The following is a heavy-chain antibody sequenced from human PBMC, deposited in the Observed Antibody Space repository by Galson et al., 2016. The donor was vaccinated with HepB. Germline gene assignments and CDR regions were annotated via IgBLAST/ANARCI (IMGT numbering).Heavy chain of an antibody. V-gene: IGHV3-21*01. CDR3: EIIKQLWLRAEYYFDY. D-gene: IGHD5-18*01. J-gene: IGHJ4*02. Sequence: SLRLSCAASGFTFSSYSMNWVRQAPGKGLEWVAYISSSSCDIYYADSVKGRFTISRDNAKNSVYLQMNSLRAEDTAVYYCEIIKQLWLRAEYYFDYWGQGTLVTVSS. CDR1: GFTFSSYS. CDR2: ISSSSCDI.